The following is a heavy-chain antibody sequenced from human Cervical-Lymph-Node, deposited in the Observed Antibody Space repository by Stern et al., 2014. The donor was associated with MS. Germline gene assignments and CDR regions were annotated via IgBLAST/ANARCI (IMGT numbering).Heavy chain of an antibody. V-gene: IGHV1-69*01. D-gene: IGHD3-10*01. CDR1: GGTSSRHA. CDR3: ARRGSARRGSGWLDP. Sequence: QVQLMQSGAEVKEPGSSVKVSCTASGGTSSRHAISWVRQAPGQGLEWMGGIIPVLSTTNYAQKFQGRVTITADYSTSTAFLELSGLTSNDTALYYCARRGSARRGSGWLDPWGQGTLVIVSS. J-gene: IGHJ5*02. CDR2: IIPVLSTT.